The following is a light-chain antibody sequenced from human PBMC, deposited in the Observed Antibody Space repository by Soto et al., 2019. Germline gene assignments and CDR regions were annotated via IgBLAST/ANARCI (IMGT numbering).Light chain of an antibody. CDR2: AAS. J-gene: IGKJ5*01. CDR3: QQSYSTPNP. CDR1: QSISSY. V-gene: IGKV1-39*01. Sequence: DIQMTQSPSSLSASVGDRVTITCRASQSISSYLNWYQQKPGKAPKLLIYAASSLQSGVPSRFSGSGSGTDFTLTIRSLQPEDFATYYCQQSYSTPNPFGQGTRLEIK.